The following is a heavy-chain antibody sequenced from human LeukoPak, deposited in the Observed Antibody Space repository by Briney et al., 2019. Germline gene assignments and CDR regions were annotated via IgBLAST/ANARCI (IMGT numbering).Heavy chain of an antibody. D-gene: IGHD5-12*01. CDR3: ARVDGGGYDSIAYYYYGMDV. CDR2: INSDGSST. J-gene: IGHJ6*04. Sequence: GGSLRLSCAASGFTFSSYWMHWVRQAPGKGLVWVSRINSDGSSTSYADPVKGRFTISRDNAKNTLYLQMNSLRAEDTAVYYCARVDGGGYDSIAYYYYGMDVWGKGTTVTVSS. V-gene: IGHV3-74*01. CDR1: GFTFSSYW.